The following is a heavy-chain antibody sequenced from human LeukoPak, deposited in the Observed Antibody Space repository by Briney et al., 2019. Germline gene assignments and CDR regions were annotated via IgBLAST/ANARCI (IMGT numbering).Heavy chain of an antibody. V-gene: IGHV3-23*01. D-gene: IGHD3-10*01. Sequence: GGSLRLSCAASGFTFSSYGMSWVRQASGKGLDWVSDISGSGGSTFYADSVKGRFTISRDNSKNTLYLQMNSLRAEDTAVYYCAKGPYYYGSGSYYDYWGQGTLVTVSS. CDR3: AKGPYYYGSGSYYDY. J-gene: IGHJ4*02. CDR2: ISGSGGST. CDR1: GFTFSSYG.